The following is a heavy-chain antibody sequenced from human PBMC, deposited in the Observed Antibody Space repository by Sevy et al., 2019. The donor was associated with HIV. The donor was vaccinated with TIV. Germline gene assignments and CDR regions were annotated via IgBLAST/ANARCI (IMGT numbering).Heavy chain of an antibody. CDR2: ITPFFGTI. Sequence: ASVKVSCKASGGTISSYGFSWVRQAPGQGLEWVGGITPFFGTINYAQKFQDRVTITADESAGTVYLELSRLRSEDTAVYYCARGNAVTGRGDYFDFWGRGTLVTVSS. V-gene: IGHV1-69*13. CDR3: ARGNAVTGRGDYFDF. J-gene: IGHJ4*02. D-gene: IGHD2-21*02. CDR1: GGTISSYG.